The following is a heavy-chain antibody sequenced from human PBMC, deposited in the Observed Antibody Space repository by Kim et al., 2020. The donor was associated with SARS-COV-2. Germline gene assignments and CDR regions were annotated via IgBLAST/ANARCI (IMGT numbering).Heavy chain of an antibody. CDR1: GGSISSGGYY. V-gene: IGHV4-31*03. Sequence: SETLSLTCTVSGGSISSGGYYWSWIRQHPGKGLEWIGYIYYSGSTYYNPSLKSRVTISVDTSKNQFSLKLSSVTAADTAVYYCARDMRECSGGTCGEVFDYWGQGTLVTVSS. J-gene: IGHJ4*02. CDR3: ARDMRECSGGTCGEVFDY. CDR2: IYYSGST. D-gene: IGHD2-15*01.